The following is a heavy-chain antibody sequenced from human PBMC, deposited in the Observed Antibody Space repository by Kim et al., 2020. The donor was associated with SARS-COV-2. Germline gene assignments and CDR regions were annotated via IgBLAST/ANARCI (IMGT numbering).Heavy chain of an antibody. V-gene: IGHV4-31*01. CDR2: T. CDR3: ARESGGDFDY. J-gene: IGHJ4*02. Sequence: TYYNPTLKSQVTISVDTSKNPYSLKLSSVTAADTAVYYCARESGGDFDYWGQGTLVTVSS.